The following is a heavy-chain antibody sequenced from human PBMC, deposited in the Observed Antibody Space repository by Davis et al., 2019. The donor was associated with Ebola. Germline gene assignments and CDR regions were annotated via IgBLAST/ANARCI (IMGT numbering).Heavy chain of an antibody. V-gene: IGHV3-48*04. CDR2: ISSSGSTI. D-gene: IGHD6-6*01. CDR3: ARGHSSSYYYYYYGMDV. CDR1: GFTFSSYG. J-gene: IGHJ6*02. Sequence: GESLKISCAASGFTFSSYGMHWVRQAPGKGLEWVSSISSSGSTINYADSVKGRFTISRDNAKNTLYLQMNSLRAEDTAVYYCARGHSSSYYYYYYGMDVWGQGTTVTVSS.